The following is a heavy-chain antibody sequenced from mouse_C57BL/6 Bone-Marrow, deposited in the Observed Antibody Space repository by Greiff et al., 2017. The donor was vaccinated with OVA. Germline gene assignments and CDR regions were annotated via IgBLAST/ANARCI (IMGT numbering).Heavy chain of an antibody. Sequence: QVQLQQPGAELVMPGASVKLSCKASGYTFTSYWMHWVKQRPGQGLEWIGEIDPSDSYTNYNQKFKGKSTLTVDESSSTAYMQLSSLTSEDSAVYYCARGIYYDYDWFAYWGQGTLVTVSA. CDR1: GYTFTSYW. V-gene: IGHV1-69*01. D-gene: IGHD2-4*01. CDR3: ARGIYYDYDWFAY. CDR2: IDPSDSYT. J-gene: IGHJ3*01.